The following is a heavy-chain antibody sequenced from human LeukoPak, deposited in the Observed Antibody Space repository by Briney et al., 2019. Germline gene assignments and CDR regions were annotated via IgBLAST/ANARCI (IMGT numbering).Heavy chain of an antibody. CDR3: AELGITMIGGV. Sequence: NPGGSLRLSCAASGFTFSSYSMNWVRQAPGKGLEWVSSISSSSSYIYYADSVKGRFTISRDNSKNTLYLQMNSLRAEDTAVYYCAELGITMIGGVWGKGTTVTISS. V-gene: IGHV3-21*01. CDR1: GFTFSSYS. CDR2: ISSSSSYI. D-gene: IGHD3-10*02. J-gene: IGHJ6*04.